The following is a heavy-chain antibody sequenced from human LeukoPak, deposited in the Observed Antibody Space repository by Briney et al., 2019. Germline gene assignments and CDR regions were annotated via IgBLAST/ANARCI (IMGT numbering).Heavy chain of an antibody. V-gene: IGHV1-2*02. CDR2: FNPNSGGT. CDR1: GYTFTGYY. J-gene: IGHJ4*02. Sequence: ASVKVSCKASGYTFTGYYMHWVRQAPGQGLEWMGWFNPNSGGTNYAQKFQGRVTMTRDTSISTAYMELSRLRSDDTAVYYCARDSIHYDFWSGLDYWGQGTLVTISS. D-gene: IGHD3-3*01. CDR3: ARDSIHYDFWSGLDY.